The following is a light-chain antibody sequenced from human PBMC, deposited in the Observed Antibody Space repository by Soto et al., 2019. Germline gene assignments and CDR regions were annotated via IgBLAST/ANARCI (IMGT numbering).Light chain of an antibody. CDR1: SSNIGAGYD. Sequence: QSVLTQPPSVSGAPGQRVTISCTGSSSNIGAGYDVHWYQQLPGTAPKLLIYSNSNRPSGVTDRIYGSKSGTSASLAITGLQAEDEADYYCQSYDSSLSGYVFGTRTKLTVL. J-gene: IGLJ1*01. CDR3: QSYDSSLSGYV. CDR2: SNS. V-gene: IGLV1-40*01.